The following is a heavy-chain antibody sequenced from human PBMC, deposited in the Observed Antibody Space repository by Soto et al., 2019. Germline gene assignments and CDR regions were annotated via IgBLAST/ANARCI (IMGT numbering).Heavy chain of an antibody. J-gene: IGHJ4*02. CDR3: GRLEGLATISYYFDY. CDR2: VYYSGST. Sequence: QLQLQESGPGLVKRSETLSLTCTVSGGSVSSSSYYWGWVRQPPGKGLEWIGSVYYSGSTYYNPSLESRVTISVDKSKNQFSLKLMSLSAADTAVYYCGRLEGLATISYYFDYWGQGALVTVSS. V-gene: IGHV4-39*01. CDR1: GGSVSSSSYY. D-gene: IGHD3-9*01.